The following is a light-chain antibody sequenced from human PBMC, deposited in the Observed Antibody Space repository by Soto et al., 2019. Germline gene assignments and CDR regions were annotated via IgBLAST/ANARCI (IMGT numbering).Light chain of an antibody. Sequence: EIVMTQSPATLSVSPGERATLSCWASQSVSSNLAWYQQKPGQAPRLLIYGASTRATGIPARFSGSGSGTEFTLTISSLQSEDFAVYYCHQYNNWPPDTFGQGTRLEI. V-gene: IGKV3-15*01. J-gene: IGKJ5*01. CDR1: QSVSSN. CDR2: GAS. CDR3: HQYNNWPPDT.